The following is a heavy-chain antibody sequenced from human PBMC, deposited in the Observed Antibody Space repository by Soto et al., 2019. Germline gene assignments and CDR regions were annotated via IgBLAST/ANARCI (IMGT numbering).Heavy chain of an antibody. CDR1: GGSISSYY. V-gene: IGHV4-59*01. J-gene: IGHJ3*02. Sequence: PSETLSLTCTVSGGSISSYYWSWIRQPPGKGLEWIGYIYYSGSTNYNPSLKSRVTISVDTSKNQFSLKLSSVTAADTAVYYCARQEIDIGPFNIWGQGKMVTVSS. CDR3: ARQEIDIGPFNI. CDR2: IYYSGST.